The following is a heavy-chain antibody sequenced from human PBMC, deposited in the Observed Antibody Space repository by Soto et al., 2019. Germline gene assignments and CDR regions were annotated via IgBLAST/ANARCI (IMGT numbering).Heavy chain of an antibody. V-gene: IGHV4-31*03. CDR2: IYYSGST. CDR1: GGSISSGGYY. J-gene: IGHJ6*02. CDR3: ARDRYGSGSLENYYYYYGMDV. D-gene: IGHD3-10*01. Sequence: PSETLSLTCTVSGGSISSGGYYWSWIRQHPGKGLEWIGYIYYSGSTYYNPSLKSRVTISVDTSKNQFSLKLSSVTAADTAVYYCARDRYGSGSLENYYYYYGMDVWGQGTTVTV.